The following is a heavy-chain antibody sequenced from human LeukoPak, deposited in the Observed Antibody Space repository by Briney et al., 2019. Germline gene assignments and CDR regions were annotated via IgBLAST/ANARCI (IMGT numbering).Heavy chain of an antibody. Sequence: PSETLSLTCTVSGASFNSYYWSWLRQPAGKGLEWIGRIHTSGSTDYSPSLQSRVIISIDTSQKQFSLNLTSVTAADTAVYYCARGHLGLSPWGQGTLVTVSS. CDR3: ARGHLGLSP. V-gene: IGHV4-4*07. J-gene: IGHJ5*02. CDR1: GASFNSYY. D-gene: IGHD3-10*01. CDR2: IHTSGST.